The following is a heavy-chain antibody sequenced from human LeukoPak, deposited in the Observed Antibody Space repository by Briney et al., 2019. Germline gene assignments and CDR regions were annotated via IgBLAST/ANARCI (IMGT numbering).Heavy chain of an antibody. Sequence: QAGGSLRLSCAASGFTFSSYAMSWVRQAPGKGLEWVSAISGSGGSTYYADSVKGRFTISRDNSKNTLYLQMNSLRAEDTAVYYCAKDPRIAAAEGVDYWGQGTLVTVSS. D-gene: IGHD6-13*01. CDR3: AKDPRIAAAEGVDY. CDR1: GFTFSSYA. CDR2: ISGSGGST. J-gene: IGHJ4*02. V-gene: IGHV3-23*01.